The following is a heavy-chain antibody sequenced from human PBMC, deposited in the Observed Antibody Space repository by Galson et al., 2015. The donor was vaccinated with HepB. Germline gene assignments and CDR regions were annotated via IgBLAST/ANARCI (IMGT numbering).Heavy chain of an antibody. Sequence: SLRLSCAASGFTFSSYWMSWVRQAPGKGLEWVANIKQDGSEKYYVDSVKGRFTISRDNAKNSLYLQMNSLRAEDTAVYYCARRRTIVGVVDNWFDPWGQGTLVTVSS. D-gene: IGHD3-3*01. CDR2: IKQDGSEK. J-gene: IGHJ5*02. CDR3: ARRRTIVGVVDNWFDP. V-gene: IGHV3-7*01. CDR1: GFTFSSYW.